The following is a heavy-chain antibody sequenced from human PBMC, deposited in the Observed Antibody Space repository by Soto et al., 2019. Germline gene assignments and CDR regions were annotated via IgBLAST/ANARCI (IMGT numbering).Heavy chain of an antibody. J-gene: IGHJ4*02. CDR2: TYYRSKWYN. Sequence: SQTLSLTCAISGDSVSSNSAAWNWIRQSPSRGLEWLGRTYYRSKWYNDYAVSVKSRITINPDTSKNQFSLQLNSVTPEDTAVYYCARVLECSSTSCPIHPFDYWGQGTLVTVSS. CDR3: ARVLECSSTSCPIHPFDY. V-gene: IGHV6-1*01. D-gene: IGHD2-2*01. CDR1: GDSVSSNSAA.